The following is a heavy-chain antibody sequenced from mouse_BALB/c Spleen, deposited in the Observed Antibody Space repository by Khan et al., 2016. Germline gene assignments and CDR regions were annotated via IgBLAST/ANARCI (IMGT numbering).Heavy chain of an antibody. V-gene: IGHV3-6*02. J-gene: IGHJ4*01. D-gene: IGHD2-12*01. CDR3: ARLRRVYAMDS. CDR2: ISYDGSN. CDR1: GYSITSGYY. Sequence: EVQLQESGPGLVKPSQSLSLTCSVTGYSITSGYYWNWIRQFPGNHLEWMGYISYDGSNNYNPSLKNRISIARDTSKNQFFLKLNSVTTEDTATYYCARLRRVYAMDSWGQVTSVPASS.